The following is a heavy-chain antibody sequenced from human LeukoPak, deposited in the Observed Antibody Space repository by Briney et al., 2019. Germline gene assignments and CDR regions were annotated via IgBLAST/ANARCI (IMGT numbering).Heavy chain of an antibody. J-gene: IGHJ5*01. CDR1: GDTVSSNSVA. CDR2: TYYRSKWIN. D-gene: IGHD6-19*01. Sequence: SQTLSLTCVISGDTVSSNSVAWNWIRQSPSRGLEWLGRTYYRSKWINDYAVSVKSRITVNPDTSKNQFSLYLNSVTAADTAVYYCARHGGYIYLNWFDPWGQGTLVTVSS. CDR3: ARHGGYIYLNWFDP. V-gene: IGHV6-1*01.